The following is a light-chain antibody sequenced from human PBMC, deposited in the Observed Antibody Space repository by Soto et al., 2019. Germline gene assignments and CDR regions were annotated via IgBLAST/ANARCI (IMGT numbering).Light chain of an antibody. Sequence: DIVMTQSPDSLAVSLGERATINCRSSQSVLYSFNNKSYLGWYQQKPGQAPKLLIYWASTRESGVPDRFSGSGSGTDFTLTISSLQAEDVAVYYCQHYYSDPPWTFGQGTEVEIK. V-gene: IGKV4-1*01. CDR2: WAS. CDR1: QSVLYSFNNKSY. CDR3: QHYYSDPPWT. J-gene: IGKJ1*01.